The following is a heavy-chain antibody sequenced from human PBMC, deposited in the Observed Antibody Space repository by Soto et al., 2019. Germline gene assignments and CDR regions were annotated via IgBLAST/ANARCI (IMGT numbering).Heavy chain of an antibody. J-gene: IGHJ3*02. Sequence: QVQLVHSGAEVKKPGSSVKVSCKASGGTFSSYTISWVRQAPGQGLEWMGRIIPILGIANYAQKFQGRVTITADKSTSTAYMELSSLRSEDTAVYYCARDDRSYCSSTSCYLGAFDIWGQGTMVTVSS. CDR3: ARDDRSYCSSTSCYLGAFDI. V-gene: IGHV1-69*04. CDR2: IIPILGIA. CDR1: GGTFSSYT. D-gene: IGHD2-2*01.